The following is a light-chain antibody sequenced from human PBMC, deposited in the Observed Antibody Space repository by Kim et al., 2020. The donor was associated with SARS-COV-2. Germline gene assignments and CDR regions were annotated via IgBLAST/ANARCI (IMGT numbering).Light chain of an antibody. CDR2: RNN. Sequence: VALGQPARITCGGKNMGSKTVTWYQQKPGQAPLLVIYRNNNRPSGIPERFSGSNSGNTATLTISSAQAGDEADYYCQVWDTSTYVVFGGGTQLTVL. CDR3: QVWDTSTYVV. V-gene: IGLV3-9*01. CDR1: NMGSKT. J-gene: IGLJ2*01.